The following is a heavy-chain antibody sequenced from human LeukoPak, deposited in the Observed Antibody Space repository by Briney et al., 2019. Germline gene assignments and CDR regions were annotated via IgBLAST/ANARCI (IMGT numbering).Heavy chain of an antibody. CDR3: AKDGGYYDSSGYEYYFDY. V-gene: IGHV3-23*01. D-gene: IGHD3-22*01. Sequence: GGSLRLSCAASGFTFSSYAMSWVRQAPGKGLEWVSAISGSGGSTYYADSVKGRFTISRDNSKNTLCLQMNSLRAEDTAVYYCAKDGGYYDSSGYEYYFDYWGQGTLVTVSS. CDR1: GFTFSSYA. CDR2: ISGSGGST. J-gene: IGHJ4*02.